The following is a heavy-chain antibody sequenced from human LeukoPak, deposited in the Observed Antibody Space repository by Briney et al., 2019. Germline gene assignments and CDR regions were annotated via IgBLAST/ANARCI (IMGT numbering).Heavy chain of an antibody. CDR3: ARGVYDFWSGYYLDY. J-gene: IGHJ4*02. Sequence: PGGSLRLSCAASGFTFRDYSMNWVRQAPGKGLEWVANIKQDGSEKYYVDSVKGRFTISRDNAKNSLYLQMNSLRAEDTAVYYCARGVYDFWSGYYLDYWGQGTLVTVSS. V-gene: IGHV3-7*01. D-gene: IGHD3-3*01. CDR2: IKQDGSEK. CDR1: GFTFRDYS.